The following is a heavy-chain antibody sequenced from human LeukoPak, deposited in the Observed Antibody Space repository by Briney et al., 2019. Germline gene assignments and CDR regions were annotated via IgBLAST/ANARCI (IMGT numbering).Heavy chain of an antibody. J-gene: IGHJ6*02. V-gene: IGHV4-30-4*01. CDR3: ARDSVAAIGAGYYYYGMDV. CDR1: GGSISSGDYY. Sequence: PSETLSLTFTVSGGSISSGDYYWSWIRQPPGKGLEWIGYIFYSGSTHYNPSLKSRVTMSVDTSKNQFSLKLTSVTAADTAVYYCARDSVAAIGAGYYYYGMDVWGQGTTVTVSS. D-gene: IGHD6-6*01. CDR2: IFYSGST.